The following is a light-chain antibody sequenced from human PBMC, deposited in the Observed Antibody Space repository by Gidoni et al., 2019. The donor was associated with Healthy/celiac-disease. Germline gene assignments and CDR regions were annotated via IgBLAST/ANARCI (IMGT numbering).Light chain of an antibody. CDR1: QSVSSN. J-gene: IGKJ2*01. V-gene: IGKV3-15*01. CDR2: GAS. CDR3: QQYNNCPPYT. Sequence: EIVRTQSQATLSVSPGERATLSCRASQSVSSNLAWYQQKPGQAPRLLIYGASTRATGIPARFSGSGSGPEFTLTISSLQSEDFAVYYCQQYNNCPPYTFGQGTQLEIK.